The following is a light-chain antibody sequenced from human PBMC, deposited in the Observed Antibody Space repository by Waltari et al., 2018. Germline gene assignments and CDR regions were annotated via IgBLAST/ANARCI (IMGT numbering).Light chain of an antibody. J-gene: IGKJ1*01. CDR3: QHYLRVPVT. CDR1: ERVSRV. CDR2: GAS. V-gene: IGKV3-20*01. Sequence: EIVLSQSPGTLSLSVGERPTASCTDSERVSRVLAWDQQKPGQAPRLLIYGASTRATGSPDRGRGSGSGTEFSLTIRRLEPDDFAVYYCQHYLRVPVTFGQGTTVEI.